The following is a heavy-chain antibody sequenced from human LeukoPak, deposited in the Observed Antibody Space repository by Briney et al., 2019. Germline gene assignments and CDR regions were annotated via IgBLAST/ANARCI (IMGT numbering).Heavy chain of an antibody. CDR1: GYTFTGYY. D-gene: IGHD2-15*01. CDR3: ARNSGIMGYCSGGSCYSGDYYYGMDV. CDR2: INPNSGGT. J-gene: IGHJ6*02. Sequence: ASVKVSCKASGYTFTGYYMHWVRQAPGQGLEWMGWINPNSGGTNYAQKFQGRVTMTRDTSISTAYMELSRLRSDDTAVYYCARNSGIMGYCSGGSCYSGDYYYGMDVWGQGTTVTVSS. V-gene: IGHV1-2*02.